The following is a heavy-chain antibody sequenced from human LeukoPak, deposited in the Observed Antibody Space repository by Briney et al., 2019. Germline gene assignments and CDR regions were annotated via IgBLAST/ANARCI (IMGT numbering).Heavy chain of an antibody. CDR1: GFTFSSYA. D-gene: IGHD3-22*01. Sequence: GGSLRLSCAASGFTFSSYAMHWVRQAPGKGLEYVSAISSNGGSTYYANSVKGRFTISRDNSKNTLYLQMGSLRAEDMAVYYCARESDYYDSSGYYYPGPYDYWGQGTLVTVSS. V-gene: IGHV3-64*01. J-gene: IGHJ4*02. CDR3: ARESDYYDSSGYYYPGPYDY. CDR2: ISSNGGST.